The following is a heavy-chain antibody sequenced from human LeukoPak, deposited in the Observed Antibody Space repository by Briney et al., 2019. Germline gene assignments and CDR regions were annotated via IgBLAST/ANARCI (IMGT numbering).Heavy chain of an antibody. CDR3: ARGLRYYGSGSCND. CDR1: GGSFSGYY. CDR2: INHSGST. J-gene: IGHJ4*02. V-gene: IGHV4-34*01. Sequence: SETLSLTCAVYGGSFSGYYWSWIRQPPGKGLEWIGEINHSGSTNYNPSLKSRVTISVDTSKNQFSLKLSSVTAADTAVYYCARGLRYYGSGSCNDWGQGTLVTVSS. D-gene: IGHD3-10*01.